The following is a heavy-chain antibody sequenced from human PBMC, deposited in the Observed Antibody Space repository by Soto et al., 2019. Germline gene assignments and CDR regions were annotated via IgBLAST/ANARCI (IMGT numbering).Heavy chain of an antibody. J-gene: IGHJ6*02. CDR1: GFTFSSYS. CDR3: AAVPAAMPPFYYYYGMDV. D-gene: IGHD2-2*01. CDR2: ISSSSSYI. V-gene: IGHV3-21*01. Sequence: GGSLRLSCAASGFTFSSYSMNWFRQAPGKGLEWVSSISSSSSYIYYADSVKGRFTISRDNAKNSLYLQMNSLRAEDTAVYYCAAVPAAMPPFYYYYGMDVWGQGTTVTVSS.